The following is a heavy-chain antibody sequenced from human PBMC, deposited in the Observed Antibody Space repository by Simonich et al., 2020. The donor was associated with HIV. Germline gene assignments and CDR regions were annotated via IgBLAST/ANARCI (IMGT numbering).Heavy chain of an antibody. CDR1: GGSFSGYY. J-gene: IGHJ4*02. CDR3: ARRHPTTVTTPYFDY. CDR2: INHSGST. D-gene: IGHD4-17*01. Sequence: QVQLQQWGAGLLKPSATLSLTCAVYGGSFSGYYWSGIRQPPGKGLEWNGEINHSGSTNYNPSLKSRVTISVDTSKNQFSLKLSAVTAADTAVYYCARRHPTTVTTPYFDYWGQGTLVTVSS. V-gene: IGHV4-34*01.